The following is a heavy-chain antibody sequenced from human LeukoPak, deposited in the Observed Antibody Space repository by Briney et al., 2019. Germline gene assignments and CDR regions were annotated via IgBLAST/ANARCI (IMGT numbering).Heavy chain of an antibody. V-gene: IGHV4-59*11. CDR3: ARDLVTVTRGFDI. J-gene: IGHJ3*02. CDR1: GDAFSSHY. CDR2: ISYIGTT. D-gene: IGHD4-17*01. Sequence: SETLSLTCAVSGDAFSSHYWTWIRQPPGRGLEWIGYISYIGTTNYNPSLKSRVTISIDTSKNQFSLNLSSVTTADTAVYYCARDLVTVTRGFDIWGLGTMVSVSS.